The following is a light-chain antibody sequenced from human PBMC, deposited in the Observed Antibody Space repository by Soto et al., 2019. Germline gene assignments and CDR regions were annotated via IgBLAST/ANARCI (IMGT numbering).Light chain of an antibody. CDR3: QQFNSYPIS. CDR1: QGISSA. CDR2: DAS. J-gene: IGKJ3*01. V-gene: IGKV1-13*02. Sequence: AIQLTQSPSSLSASVGDRITITCRASQGISSALAWYQQNPGKAPKLLIYDASNLECGVPSRFSGSRSGTDFTLTISRLQPEDLATDYCQQFNSYPISFGPGTKVEIK.